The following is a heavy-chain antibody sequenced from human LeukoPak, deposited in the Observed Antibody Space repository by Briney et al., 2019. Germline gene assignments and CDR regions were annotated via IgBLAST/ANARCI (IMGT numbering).Heavy chain of an antibody. V-gene: IGHV3-23*01. Sequence: GGSLRLSCAASGFTFSSYAMSWVRQAPGKGLEWVSAISGSGGSTYYADSVKGRFTISRDNSKNTLYLQMNSLRAEDAAVYYCAKGVYTYGSMLLGFDDWGQGTLVTVSS. CDR3: AKGVYTYGSMLLGFDD. CDR2: ISGSGGST. J-gene: IGHJ4*02. CDR1: GFTFSSYA. D-gene: IGHD5-18*01.